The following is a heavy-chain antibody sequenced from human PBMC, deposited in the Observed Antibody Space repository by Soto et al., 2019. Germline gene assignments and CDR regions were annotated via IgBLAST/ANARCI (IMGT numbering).Heavy chain of an antibody. CDR2: ISAYNGNT. Sequence: QVQLVQSGAEVKKPGASVKVSCKASGYTFASDGISWVRQAPGQGLEWMGWISAYNGNTNYAQKLQGRVTMTTDTSTSTAYMELRSLRSDDTAVSYCARDRESGGGIYPGEPDYWGQGTLVTVSS. D-gene: IGHD1-26*01. CDR1: GYTFASDG. CDR3: ARDRESGGGIYPGEPDY. V-gene: IGHV1-18*01. J-gene: IGHJ4*02.